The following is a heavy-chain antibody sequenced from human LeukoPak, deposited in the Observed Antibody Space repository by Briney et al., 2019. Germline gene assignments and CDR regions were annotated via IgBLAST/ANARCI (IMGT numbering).Heavy chain of an antibody. J-gene: IGHJ3*01. D-gene: IGHD4-23*01. CDR3: AKISPLDYGGKPWALDV. Sequence: GRSLRLSCATSAFSFSNYAMTWIRQAPGKGLDRDSRINPSGVSTYYADSVKGRFTLSRDNSKNTLYLQMNRLRAEDTAVYYCAKISPLDYGGKPWALDVWGQGTLVTVSS. V-gene: IGHV3-23*01. CDR1: AFSFSNYA. CDR2: INPSGVST.